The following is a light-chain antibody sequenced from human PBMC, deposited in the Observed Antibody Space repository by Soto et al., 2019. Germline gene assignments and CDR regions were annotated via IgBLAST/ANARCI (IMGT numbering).Light chain of an antibody. V-gene: IGKV1-5*01. CDR2: DAS. Sequence: DIQMTQSPSALSASVGDRVTITCRASQSISSWLAWYQQKPGKAPKLLIYDASNLGSGVPSRFSGSGSGTDFTLSINSLQPEDFATYYCQQAYSFPITFGQGTRLEIK. CDR3: QQAYSFPIT. J-gene: IGKJ5*01. CDR1: QSISSW.